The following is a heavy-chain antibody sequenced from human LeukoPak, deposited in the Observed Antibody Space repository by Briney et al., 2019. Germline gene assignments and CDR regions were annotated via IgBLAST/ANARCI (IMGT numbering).Heavy chain of an antibody. Sequence: SETLSLTCAVSGGSISNDNWWSWVRQPPGKGLEWIGEIYRSGTTNYNPSLKSRVTISVDKSKNQFSLKLTSVTAADTAVYYCARERGQQLGVDPWGQGTLVTVSS. CDR3: ARERGQQLGVDP. CDR1: GGSISNDNW. D-gene: IGHD6-6*01. V-gene: IGHV4-4*02. J-gene: IGHJ5*02. CDR2: IYRSGTT.